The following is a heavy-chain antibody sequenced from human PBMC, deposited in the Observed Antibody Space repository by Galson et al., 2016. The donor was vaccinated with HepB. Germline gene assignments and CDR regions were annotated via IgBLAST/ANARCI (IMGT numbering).Heavy chain of an antibody. J-gene: IGHJ4*02. CDR3: ARAPPLEGSDYNTQYYFDF. CDR2: IYSGGGT. D-gene: IGHD3-3*01. CDR1: GFTVSSNY. V-gene: IGHV3-53*05. Sequence: SLRLSCAASGFTVSSNYMSWVRQAPGKGLEWVSVIYSGGGTYYADSVKGRFTISRDNSKNTLYLQMNSLRPEDTAVYYCARAPPLEGSDYNTQYYFDFWGQGTLVTVSS.